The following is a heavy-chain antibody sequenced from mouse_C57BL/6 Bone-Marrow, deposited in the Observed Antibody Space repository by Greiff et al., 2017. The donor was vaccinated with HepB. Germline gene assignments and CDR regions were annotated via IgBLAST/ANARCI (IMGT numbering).Heavy chain of an antibody. V-gene: IGHV1-81*01. J-gene: IGHJ4*01. CDR1: GYTFTSYG. CDR2: IYPRSGNT. D-gene: IGHD3-2*02. CDR3: ASSGSYYYAMDY. Sequence: VQLQQSGAELARPGASVKLSCKASGYTFTSYGISWVKQRTGQGLEWIGEIYPRSGNTYYNEKFKGKATLTADKSSSTAYMELRSLTSEDSAVYFCASSGSYYYAMDYWGQGTSVTVSS.